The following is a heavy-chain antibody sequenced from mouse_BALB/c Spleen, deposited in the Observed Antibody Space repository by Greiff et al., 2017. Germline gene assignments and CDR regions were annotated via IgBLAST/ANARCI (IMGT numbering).Heavy chain of an antibody. CDR3: ALYYGYEDYYAMDY. CDR1: GYTFTSYW. J-gene: IGHJ4*01. V-gene: IGHV1S22*01. Sequence: LQQPGSELVRPGASVKLSCKASGYTFTSYWMHWVKQRHGPGLEWIGNIYPGSGSTNYDEKFKSKGTLTVDTSSSTAYMHLSSLTSEDSAVYYCALYYGYEDYYAMDYWGQGTSVTVSS. CDR2: IYPGSGST. D-gene: IGHD1-2*01.